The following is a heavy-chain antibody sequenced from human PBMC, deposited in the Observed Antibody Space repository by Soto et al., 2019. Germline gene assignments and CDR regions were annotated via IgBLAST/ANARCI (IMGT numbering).Heavy chain of an antibody. CDR3: AKVQGTAMVHPYFDY. CDR2: ISGSGGGT. Sequence: GGSLRLSCAASGFTFSSYAMSWVRQAPGKGLEWVSAISGSGGGTYYADSVKGRFTISRDNSKNTLYLQMNSLRAEDTAVYYCAKVQGTAMVHPYFDYWGQGTLVTVSS. J-gene: IGHJ4*02. CDR1: GFTFSSYA. V-gene: IGHV3-23*01. D-gene: IGHD5-18*01.